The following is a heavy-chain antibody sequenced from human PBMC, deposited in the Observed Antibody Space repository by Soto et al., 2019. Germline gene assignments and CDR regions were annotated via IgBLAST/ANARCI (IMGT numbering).Heavy chain of an antibody. CDR2: IVVGSGNT. V-gene: IGHV1-58*01. CDR1: GFTFTSSA. D-gene: IGHD3-3*01. Sequence: SVKVSCKASGFTFTSSAVQWVRQARGQRLEWIGWIVVGSGNTNYAQKFQERVTITRDMSTSTAYMELSSLRSEDTAVYYCAADRPDXDFWSGYTPYYYYGMDVWGQGTTVTVSS. CDR3: AADRPDXDFWSGYTPYYYYGMDV. J-gene: IGHJ6*02.